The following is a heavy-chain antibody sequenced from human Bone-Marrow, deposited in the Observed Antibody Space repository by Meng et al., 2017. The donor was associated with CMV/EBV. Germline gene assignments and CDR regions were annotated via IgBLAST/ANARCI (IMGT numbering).Heavy chain of an antibody. J-gene: IGHJ4*02. CDR3: ASQPIRLGRFDY. V-gene: IGHV1-69*05. D-gene: IGHD4-11*01. Sequence: SVKVSCKASGGTFSSYAISWVRQAPRQGLEWMGGIIPIFGTANYAQKFQGRVTITTDESTSTAYMELSSLRSEDTAVYYCASQPIRLGRFDYWGQGTLVTVSS. CDR2: IIPIFGTA. CDR1: GGTFSSYA.